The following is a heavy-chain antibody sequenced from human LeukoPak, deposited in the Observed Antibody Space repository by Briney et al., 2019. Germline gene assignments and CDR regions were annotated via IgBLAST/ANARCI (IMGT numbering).Heavy chain of an antibody. V-gene: IGHV3-30*18. CDR2: ISNGGSYK. J-gene: IGHJ3*02. Sequence: PGGSLRLSCAASGFTFSTYGMHWVRQAPGKGLEWVAGISNGGSYKYYADSVKGRFTISRDNSKNTLYLQMNSLRPDDTALYYCAKQRGGDSWAFDTWGQGTMVAVSS. CDR3: AKQRGGDSWAFDT. CDR1: GFTFSTYG. D-gene: IGHD2-21*02.